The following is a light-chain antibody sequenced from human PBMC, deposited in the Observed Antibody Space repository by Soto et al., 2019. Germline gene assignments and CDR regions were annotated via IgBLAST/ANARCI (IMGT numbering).Light chain of an antibody. CDR2: GAS. CDR1: QSVSSSY. V-gene: IGKV3-20*01. J-gene: IGKJ4*01. Sequence: EIVLTQSPGTLSLSPGERATLSCRASQSVSSSYLAWYQQKPGQAPRLLIYGASRSATGIPDRFSGSGSGTDFTHTSSKLEPEDFAVYYCQHYGSSRFGGVTKVDIK. CDR3: QHYGSSR.